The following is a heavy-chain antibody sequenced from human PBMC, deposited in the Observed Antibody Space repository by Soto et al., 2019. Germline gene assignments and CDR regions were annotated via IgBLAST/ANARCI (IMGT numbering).Heavy chain of an antibody. D-gene: IGHD4-4*01. CDR3: AIQGSPDDYSNYGSLSY. J-gene: IGHJ4*02. CDR1: GYTLTELS. V-gene: IGHV1-24*01. Sequence: ASVKVSCKVSGYTLTELSMHWVRQAPGKGLEWMGGFDPEDGETIYAQKFQGRVTMTEDTSTDTAYMELSSLRSEDTAVYYCAIQGSPDDYSNYGSLSYWGQGTLVTVSS. CDR2: FDPEDGET.